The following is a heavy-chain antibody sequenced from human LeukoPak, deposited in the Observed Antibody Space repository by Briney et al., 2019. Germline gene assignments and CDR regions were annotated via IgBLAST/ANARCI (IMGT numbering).Heavy chain of an antibody. D-gene: IGHD3-22*01. Sequence: GGSLRLSCAASGFTFSSYAMSWVRQAPGKGLEWVSAISGSGGSTYYADSVKGRFTISRDNAKNTLYLQMNSLRAEDTAVYYCARGPIDYYESSATIHYWGQGTLVTVSS. J-gene: IGHJ4*02. CDR2: ISGSGGST. CDR3: ARGPIDYYESSATIHY. CDR1: GFTFSSYA. V-gene: IGHV3-23*01.